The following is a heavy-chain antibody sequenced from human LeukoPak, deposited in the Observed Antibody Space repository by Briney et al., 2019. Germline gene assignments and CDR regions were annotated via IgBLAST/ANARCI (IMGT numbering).Heavy chain of an antibody. V-gene: IGHV3-23*01. D-gene: IGHD3-10*02. CDR1: GFMFSGFS. CDR2: ISAGGST. CDR3: AKRPAAVRGVIPYLDY. J-gene: IGHJ4*02. Sequence: PGGSLRLSCAASGFMFSGFSMSWVRHVPGKGLEWASTISAGGSTYYADSVKGRFTISRDNSKNTLFLQMNSLRAEDTAIYYCAKRPAAVRGVIPYLDYWGQGTLVTVSS.